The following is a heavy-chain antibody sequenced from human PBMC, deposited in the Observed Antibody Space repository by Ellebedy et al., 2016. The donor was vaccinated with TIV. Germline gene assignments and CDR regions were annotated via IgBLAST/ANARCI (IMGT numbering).Heavy chain of an antibody. D-gene: IGHD3-10*01. CDR2: INNGGRTT. Sequence: PGGSLRLSCVASGFTFSGYALSWVRQAPGKGLEWVSGINNGGRTTSYADSVKGRFTLSRDNSKNTLYLQMNSLRAEDTAVYYCASSRYHYYLGNTIFVYWGQGALVTVSS. J-gene: IGHJ4*02. CDR1: GFTFSGYA. V-gene: IGHV3-23*01. CDR3: ASSRYHYYLGNTIFVY.